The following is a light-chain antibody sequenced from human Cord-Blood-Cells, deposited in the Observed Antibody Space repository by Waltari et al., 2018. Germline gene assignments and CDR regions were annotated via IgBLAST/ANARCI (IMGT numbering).Light chain of an antibody. V-gene: IGKV1-5*03. CDR3: QQYNSYPT. J-gene: IGKJ1*01. Sequence: DIQMTQSPSTLSASVGDRVTITCRASQSISSWLAWYQQKPGKAPKLLIYKACSLESGVPSRFSGSGSGTEFTLTISSLQPDDFATYYCQQYNSYPTCGQGTKVEIK. CDR2: KAC. CDR1: QSISSW.